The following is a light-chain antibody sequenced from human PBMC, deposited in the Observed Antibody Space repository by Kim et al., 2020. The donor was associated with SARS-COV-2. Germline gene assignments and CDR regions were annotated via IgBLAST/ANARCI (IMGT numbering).Light chain of an antibody. V-gene: IGKV3-15*01. CDR1: QSVSSN. Sequence: EIVMTQSPATLSVSPGERATLSCRASQSVSSNLAWYQQKPGQAPRLLIYGASTRATGIPARFSGSGSVTEFTLTISSLQSEDFAVYYCQQYNNCPPITFGQGTRLEIK. CDR2: GAS. J-gene: IGKJ5*01. CDR3: QQYNNCPPIT.